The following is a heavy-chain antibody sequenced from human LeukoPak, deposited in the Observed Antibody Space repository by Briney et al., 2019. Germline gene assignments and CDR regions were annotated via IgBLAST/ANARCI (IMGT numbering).Heavy chain of an antibody. V-gene: IGHV3-23*01. Sequence: GGSLRLSCAASGFTFSTFAMIWVRQPPGKGLEWVSSIFPSGGEIHYADSVRGRFTISRDNSKSTLSLQMNSLRAEDTAIYYCAKDQSYYGSGSYNDYWGQGTLVTVSS. CDR3: AKDQSYYGSGSYNDY. J-gene: IGHJ4*02. CDR2: IFPSGGEI. D-gene: IGHD3-10*01. CDR1: GFTFSTFA.